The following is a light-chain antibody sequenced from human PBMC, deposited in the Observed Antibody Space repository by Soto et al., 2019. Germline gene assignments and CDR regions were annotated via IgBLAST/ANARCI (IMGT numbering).Light chain of an antibody. Sequence: TVSVYPKSVDTLCCRASQSVRSHLAWYQQKPGQPPRLLIYGASTRATGIPARFSGIWFGTEFNLTIRSFQSADFAVLYCQQDNTSPFISYAEGTRLEIK. CDR1: QSVRSH. V-gene: IGKV3-15*01. CDR3: QQDNTSPFIS. J-gene: IGKJ5*01. CDR2: GAS.